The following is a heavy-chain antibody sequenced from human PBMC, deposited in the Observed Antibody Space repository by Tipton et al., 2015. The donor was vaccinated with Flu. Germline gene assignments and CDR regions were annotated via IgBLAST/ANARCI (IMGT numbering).Heavy chain of an antibody. CDR3: ARVRLSGAGTGWDSFNGIDV. D-gene: IGHD6-13*01. V-gene: IGHV4-59*01. Sequence: GLVKPSEPLSLTCSVSGASISTSYWSWIRQPPGKGLEWIGNIYFSGNTKYNPSLESRVTISIDVSKRQFSLILNSVTAADTAVYYCARVRLSGAGTGWDSFNGIDVWGQGTTVTVSS. CDR1: GASISTSY. J-gene: IGHJ6*02. CDR2: IYFSGNT.